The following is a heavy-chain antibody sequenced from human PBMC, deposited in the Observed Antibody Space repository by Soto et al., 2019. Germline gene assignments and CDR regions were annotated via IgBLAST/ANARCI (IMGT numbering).Heavy chain of an antibody. Sequence: EVQLVESGGGLVQPGGSLRLSCAASGFTFSDYSMNWVRQAPGKGLEWVSFISGSGRTVYYAVSVKGRFTISRDNANNSLYLQMSSLRAEDTAVYYCASAFEGWGQGTMVTVSS. D-gene: IGHD3-10*01. V-gene: IGHV3-48*01. CDR2: ISGSGRTV. J-gene: IGHJ3*01. CDR1: GFTFSDYS. CDR3: ASAFEG.